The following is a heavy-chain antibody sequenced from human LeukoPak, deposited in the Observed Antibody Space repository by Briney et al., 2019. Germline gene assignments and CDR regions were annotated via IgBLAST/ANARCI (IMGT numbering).Heavy chain of an antibody. CDR2: ISSSGSNI. J-gene: IGHJ4*02. D-gene: IGHD2-2*01. Sequence: GGSLILSCAASGFTFSDYYMSWPRHAPGEGLEWVSYISSSGSNIYYADSVKGRFTISRDNAKNSLYLQMNSLRAEDTAVYCCARDDNIVVVPAASWGQGTLVTASS. V-gene: IGHV3-11*04. CDR3: ARDDNIVVVPAAS. CDR1: GFTFSDYY.